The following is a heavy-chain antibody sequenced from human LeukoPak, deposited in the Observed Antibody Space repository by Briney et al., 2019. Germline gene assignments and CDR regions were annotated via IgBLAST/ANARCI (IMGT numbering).Heavy chain of an antibody. Sequence: ASVKVSCKASGYSFTGHYMHWVRQAPGQGLEWMGWINPKSGGTNYAQKFQGRVTMTRDTSIRTAYMEVSSLRSDDTAVYYCARGQQWLEAFDYWGLGTLVTVSS. CDR1: GYSFTGHY. CDR3: ARGQQWLEAFDY. D-gene: IGHD6-19*01. CDR2: INPKSGGT. J-gene: IGHJ4*02. V-gene: IGHV1-2*02.